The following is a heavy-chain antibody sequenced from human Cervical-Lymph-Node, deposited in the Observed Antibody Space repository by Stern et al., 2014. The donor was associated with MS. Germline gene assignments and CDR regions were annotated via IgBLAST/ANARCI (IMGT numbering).Heavy chain of an antibody. V-gene: IGHV5-51*01. Sequence: EDQLVESGAEVKKPGESLKISCKGSGYSFTDYWIGWVRQMPGKGLEWMGIVWPGDSDTRYSPSFQGQVTISADKSISTAYLRWSSLKASDTAMYYCVRQTSSGLHPFFDNWGQGTLVTVSS. D-gene: IGHD5-12*01. J-gene: IGHJ4*02. CDR2: VWPGDSDT. CDR3: VRQTSSGLHPFFDN. CDR1: GYSFTDYW.